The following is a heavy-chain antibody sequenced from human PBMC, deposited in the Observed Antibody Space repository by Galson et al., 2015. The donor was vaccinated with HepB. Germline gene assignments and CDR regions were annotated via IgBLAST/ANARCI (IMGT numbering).Heavy chain of an antibody. J-gene: IGHJ4*02. CDR3: ARHPGRGSVGYALDL. CDR1: HGSINNYY. CDR2: IYYNGDT. V-gene: IGHV4-59*08. Sequence: SETLSLTCSVSHGSINNYYWSWIRQSPGNRLEWIGYIYYNGDTTYNPSLGYRVGMSVDTSVNQVSLWLTSVTAADTAVYYCARHPGRGSVGYALDLWGQGTLVTVSS. D-gene: IGHD2-2*01.